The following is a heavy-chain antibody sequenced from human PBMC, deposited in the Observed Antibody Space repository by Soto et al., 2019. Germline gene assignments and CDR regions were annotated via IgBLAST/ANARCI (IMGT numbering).Heavy chain of an antibody. V-gene: IGHV1-3*01. CDR2: IKADNTNT. CDR3: AREGGYYVDY. Sequence: ASVKVSCKASGFTFSGYNIHWVRQAPGQRLEWMGWIKADNTNTKYSQKFQGRVTIARDTSASTVYMELSSLRSEDTAVYYCAREGGYYVDYWGQGTLVTVSS. D-gene: IGHD5-12*01. J-gene: IGHJ4*02. CDR1: GFTFSGYN.